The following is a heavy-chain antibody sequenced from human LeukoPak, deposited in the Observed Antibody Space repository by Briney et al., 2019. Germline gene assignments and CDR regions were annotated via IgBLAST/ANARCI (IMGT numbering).Heavy chain of an antibody. Sequence: PSETLSLTCTVSGGSISSYYWSWIRQPPGKGLEWIGYIYYSGSTNYNPSLKSRVTISVDTSKNQFSLKLSSVTVADTAVYYCARVGFLEWSFDYWGQGTLVTVSS. J-gene: IGHJ4*02. V-gene: IGHV4-59*01. CDR2: IYYSGST. CDR1: GGSISSYY. CDR3: ARVGFLEWSFDY. D-gene: IGHD3-3*01.